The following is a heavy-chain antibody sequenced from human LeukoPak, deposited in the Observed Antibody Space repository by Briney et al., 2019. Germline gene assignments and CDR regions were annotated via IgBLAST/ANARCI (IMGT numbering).Heavy chain of an antibody. CDR3: ARADAITENWFDP. CDR2: INTNTGNP. Sequence: GSSVKVSCKASGGTFSSYAISWVRQAPGQGLEWMGWINTNTGNPTYAQGFTGRFVFSLDTSVSTAYLQISSLKAEDTAVYYCARADAITENWFDPWGQGTLVTVSS. J-gene: IGHJ5*02. V-gene: IGHV7-4-1*02. CDR1: GGTFSSYA. D-gene: IGHD2-21*01.